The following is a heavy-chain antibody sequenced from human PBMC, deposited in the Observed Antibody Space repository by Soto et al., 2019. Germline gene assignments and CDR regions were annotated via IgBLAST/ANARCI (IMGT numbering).Heavy chain of an antibody. CDR1: GFSLRISGVG. CDR2: IYWDDDK. D-gene: IGHD2-15*01. Sequence: QITLKESGPTLVKPTQTLTLTCTFSGFSLRISGVGVGWIRQPPGKALEWLALIYWDDDKRYSPSLKSRLTITKDTAKNQVVLTMTNRDPVDTATYYCEHSATVSDAFDIWGQGTMVTVAS. J-gene: IGHJ3*02. V-gene: IGHV2-5*02. CDR3: EHSATVSDAFDI.